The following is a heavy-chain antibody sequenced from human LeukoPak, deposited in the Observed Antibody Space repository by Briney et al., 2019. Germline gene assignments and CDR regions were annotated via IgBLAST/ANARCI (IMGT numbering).Heavy chain of an antibody. D-gene: IGHD3-16*01. V-gene: IGHV4-39*06. CDR3: ARGSGG. J-gene: IGHJ4*02. Sequence: SETLSLTCTVSGGSISGSNYNWGWIRQPPGKGLEWIGSIHYSGNTNYNPSLKSRVTISVDTSKNQFALKLSSVTAADTAVYYCARGSGGWGQGTLVTVSS. CDR1: GGSISGSNYN. CDR2: IHYSGNT.